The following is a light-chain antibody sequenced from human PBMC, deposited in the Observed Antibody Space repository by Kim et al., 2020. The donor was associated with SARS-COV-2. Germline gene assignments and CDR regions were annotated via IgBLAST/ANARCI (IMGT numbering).Light chain of an antibody. CDR2: QDS. CDR1: NLGVKY. Sequence: SYELTQPPSVSVAPGQTASITCSGNNLGVKYACWYQQKPGLSPVMVIYQDSNRPSGIPERFSGSNSGNTATLTISGTEAMDEADYYCQAWDSSTVVFGGGTQLTVL. J-gene: IGLJ2*01. CDR3: QAWDSSTVV. V-gene: IGLV3-1*01.